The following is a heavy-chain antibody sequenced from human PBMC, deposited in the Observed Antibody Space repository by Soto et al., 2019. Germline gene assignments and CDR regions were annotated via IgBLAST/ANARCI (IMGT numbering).Heavy chain of an antibody. CDR3: ARASYSSSWYREGGNYYGMDV. Sequence: EVQLVESGGGLVKPGGSLRLSCAASGFTFSSYSMNWVRQAPGKGLEWVSSISSSSSYIYYADSVKGRLTISRDNAKNSLYLKMNSLRAGDTAGYYCARASYSSSWYREGGNYYGMDVWGQGTTVTVSS. J-gene: IGHJ6*02. V-gene: IGHV3-21*01. CDR2: ISSSSSYI. D-gene: IGHD6-13*01. CDR1: GFTFSSYS.